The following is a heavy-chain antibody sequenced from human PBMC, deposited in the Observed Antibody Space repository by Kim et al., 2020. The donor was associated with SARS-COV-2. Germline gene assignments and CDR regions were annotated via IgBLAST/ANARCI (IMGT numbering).Heavy chain of an antibody. CDR3: AKEEVTPSYYYYGMDV. D-gene: IGHD4-4*01. V-gene: IGHV3-23*01. J-gene: IGHJ6*02. Sequence: SVKGRFTISRDNSKNTLYLQMNSLRAEDTAVYYCAKEEVTPSYYYYGMDVWGQGTTVTVSS.